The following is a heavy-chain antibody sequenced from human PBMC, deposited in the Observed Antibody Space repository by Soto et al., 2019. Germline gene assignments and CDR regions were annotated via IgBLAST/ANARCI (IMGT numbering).Heavy chain of an antibody. J-gene: IGHJ4*02. Sequence: SVKVSCKASGGTFSSYAISWVRQAPGQGLEWMGGIIPIFGTANYAQKFQGRVTITADESTSTAYMELSSLRSEDTAVYYCARTSLGYDFPRPTYYFDYWGQGTLVTVSS. V-gene: IGHV1-69*13. CDR2: IIPIFGTA. CDR3: ARTSLGYDFPRPTYYFDY. D-gene: IGHD5-12*01. CDR1: GGTFSSYA.